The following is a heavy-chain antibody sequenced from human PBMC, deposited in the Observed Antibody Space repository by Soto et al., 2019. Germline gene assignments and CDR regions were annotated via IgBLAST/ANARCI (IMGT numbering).Heavy chain of an antibody. V-gene: IGHV4-59*01. CDR2: IYYSGST. CDR1: GGSISSYY. D-gene: IGHD3-22*01. Sequence: SETLSLTCTVSGGSISSYYWSWIRQPPGKGLEWIGYIYYSGSTNYNPSLKSRVTISVDTSKNQFSLKLSSVTAADTAVYYCARSESSGLYYGMDVWGQGTTVTVSS. CDR3: ARSESSGLYYGMDV. J-gene: IGHJ6*02.